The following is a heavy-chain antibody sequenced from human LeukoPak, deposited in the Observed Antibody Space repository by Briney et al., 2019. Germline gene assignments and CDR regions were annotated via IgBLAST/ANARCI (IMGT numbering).Heavy chain of an antibody. CDR1: GFTFSSYA. J-gene: IGHJ4*02. V-gene: IGHV3-23*01. CDR3: AKTGLGSSGSYPQYYFDY. CDR2: ISGSGGST. D-gene: IGHD3-10*01. Sequence: PGGSLRLSCAASGFTFSSYAMSWVRQAPGKGLEWVSAISGSGGSTYYADSVKGRFTISRDNSKNTLYLQMNSLRAEDTAVYSCAKTGLGSSGSYPQYYFDYWGQGTLVTVSS.